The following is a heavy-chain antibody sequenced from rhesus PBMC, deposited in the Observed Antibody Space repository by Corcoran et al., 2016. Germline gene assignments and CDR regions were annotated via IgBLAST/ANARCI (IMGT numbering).Heavy chain of an antibody. CDR2: ISGRSGST. Sequence: QVQLQESGPGLVKPSETLSLTCAVSGGSISSSNWWSWIRQPPGKGLEWIGYISGRSGSTYYNPSLKSRFTISTGTSKNQFSLKLSSVTAADTAVYYCARGAGRSSGWYFDYWGQGVLVTVSS. CDR3: ARGAGRSSGWYFDY. V-gene: IGHV4-65*01. D-gene: IGHD6-31*01. CDR1: GGSISSSNW. J-gene: IGHJ4*01.